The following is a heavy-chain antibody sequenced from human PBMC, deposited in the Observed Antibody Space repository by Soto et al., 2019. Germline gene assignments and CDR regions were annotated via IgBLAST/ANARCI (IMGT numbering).Heavy chain of an antibody. J-gene: IGHJ5*02. Sequence: GGSMRLSCAASGFTFSSYRMNWVRKDQEKGQVWVSSISSSSSYIYYADSVKGRFTISRDNAKNSLYLQMNSLRAEDTAVYYCARDVTSSTYYYLSPGGFDPWGQGTLVTVSS. CDR2: ISSSSSYI. CDR1: GFTFSSYR. D-gene: IGHD3-22*01. CDR3: ARDVTSSTYYYLSPGGFDP. V-gene: IGHV3-21*01.